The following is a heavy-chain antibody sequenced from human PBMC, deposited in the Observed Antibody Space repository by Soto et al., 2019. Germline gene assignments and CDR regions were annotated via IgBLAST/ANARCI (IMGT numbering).Heavy chain of an antibody. CDR3: ARDYYDSSDYVFYFDY. V-gene: IGHV1-2*02. D-gene: IGHD3-22*01. Sequence: ASVKVSCKASGGTFSSYAISWVRQAPGQGLEWMGWINPNSGGTNYAQKFQGRVTMTRDTSISTAYMEPSRLRSDDTAVYYCARDYYDSSDYVFYFDYWGQGTLVTVSS. CDR1: GGTFSSYA. CDR2: INPNSGGT. J-gene: IGHJ4*02.